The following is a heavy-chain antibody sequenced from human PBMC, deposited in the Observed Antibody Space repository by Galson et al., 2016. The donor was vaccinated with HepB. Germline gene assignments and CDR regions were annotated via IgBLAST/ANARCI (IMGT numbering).Heavy chain of an antibody. CDR3: ARPYTYYVGSGGYFDVLHYGMDV. Sequence: SLRLSCAASGFRFSDYNMNWVRQAPGRGVEWVAYISASSGTIYYADSVKGRFTISRDNANNSLSLQMNSLRAEDTAFYYCARPYTYYVGSGGYFDVLHYGMDVWGQGTTVTVSS. J-gene: IGHJ6*02. CDR1: GFRFSDYN. V-gene: IGHV3-48*01. CDR2: ISASSGTI. D-gene: IGHD3-10*01.